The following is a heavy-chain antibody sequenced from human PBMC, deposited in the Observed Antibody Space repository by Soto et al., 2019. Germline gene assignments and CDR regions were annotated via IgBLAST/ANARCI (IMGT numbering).Heavy chain of an antibody. D-gene: IGHD3-10*01. Sequence: GGSLRLSCAASGFAFSSYGMSWVRQAPGKGLEWVSGFSNGGSSTYYADSVKGRFTVSRDNSNNSLYLQMNSLRAEDTAVYYCAKHGEWPLGWFGSWGQGTLVTVSS. CDR1: GFAFSSYG. V-gene: IGHV3-23*01. CDR2: FSNGGSST. CDR3: AKHGEWPLGWFGS. J-gene: IGHJ5*01.